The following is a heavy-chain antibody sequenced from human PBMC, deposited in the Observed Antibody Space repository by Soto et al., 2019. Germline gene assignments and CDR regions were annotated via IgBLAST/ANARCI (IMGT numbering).Heavy chain of an antibody. CDR2: ISAIGGST. D-gene: IGHD3-22*01. CDR1: GFTCSNYV. CDR3: AHYDSTDSDAFAL. V-gene: IGHV3-23*01. Sequence: WSLRLSCRASGFTCSNYVMMWFRQAPGKGLEWVSSISAIGGSTKYAQFVKGRFTISRDNFKNTLFLQMNSLRVDDTAVYYCAHYDSTDSDAFALWGQGTMVTVSS. J-gene: IGHJ3*01.